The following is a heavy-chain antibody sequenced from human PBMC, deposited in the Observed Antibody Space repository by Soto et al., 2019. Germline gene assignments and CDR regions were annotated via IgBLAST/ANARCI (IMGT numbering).Heavy chain of an antibody. V-gene: IGHV3-30*18. CDR3: AKRSFLVNQYYFDY. CDR2: ISYDGSNK. D-gene: IGHD2-21*01. Sequence: QVQLVESGGGVVQPGRSLRLSCAASGFTFSSYGMHWVRQAPGKGLEWVAVISYDGSNKYYADSVKGRFTISRDNSKHTLYLQMNSLRAEDTAVYYCAKRSFLVNQYYFDYWGQGTLVTVSS. J-gene: IGHJ4*02. CDR1: GFTFSSYG.